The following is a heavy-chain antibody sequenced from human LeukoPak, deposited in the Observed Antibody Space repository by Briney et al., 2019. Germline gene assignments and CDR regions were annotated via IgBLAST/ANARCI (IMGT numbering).Heavy chain of an antibody. D-gene: IGHD3-16*01. CDR2: ISPDGSEK. CDR1: GLRFGSDW. V-gene: IGHV3-7*01. J-gene: IGHJ3*01. Sequence: PGGSLRLSCAVSGLRFGSDWMSWVRQAPGKGLEWVANISPDGSEKFYVDAVKGRFIISRDNGKNSLYLQLNSLRADDTAVYYCARYYDPPVGDAFDLWGQGTMVTVSS. CDR3: ARYYDPPVGDAFDL.